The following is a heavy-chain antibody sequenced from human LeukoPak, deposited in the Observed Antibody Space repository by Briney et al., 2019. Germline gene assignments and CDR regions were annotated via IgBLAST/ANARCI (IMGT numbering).Heavy chain of an antibody. Sequence: SETLSLTCTVSGGSISSSSYYWGWIRQPPGKGLEWIGSIYYSGSTYYNPSLKSRFTISVDTSKNQFSLKLSSVTAADTAVYYCARASYSDYFDYWGQGTLVTVSS. V-gene: IGHV4-39*07. J-gene: IGHJ4*02. CDR2: IYYSGST. CDR1: GGSISSSSYY. CDR3: ARASYSDYFDY. D-gene: IGHD2-21*01.